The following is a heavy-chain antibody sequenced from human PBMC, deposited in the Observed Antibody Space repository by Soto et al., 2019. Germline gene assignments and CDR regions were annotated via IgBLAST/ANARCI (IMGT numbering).Heavy chain of an antibody. CDR1: GGSISSGGYY. CDR3: ARDRDSSSYFDY. D-gene: IGHD6-6*01. J-gene: IGHJ4*02. CDR2: IYYSGST. Sequence: SETLSLTCTVSGGSISSGGYYWSWIRQHPGKGLEWIGYIYYSGSTYYTPSLKSRVTISVDTSKNQFSLKLSSVTAADTAVYYCARDRDSSSYFDYWGQGTLVTVSS. V-gene: IGHV4-31*03.